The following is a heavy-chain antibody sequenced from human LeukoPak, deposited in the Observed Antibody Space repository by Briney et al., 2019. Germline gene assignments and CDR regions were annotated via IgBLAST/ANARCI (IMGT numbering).Heavy chain of an antibody. D-gene: IGHD2-15*01. J-gene: IGHJ3*02. CDR3: ASRYCSGGSCYSTDAFDI. CDR2: ISSSSTYI. Sequence: GGSLRLSCAASGFTFSSYAMSWVRQAPGKGLEWVSSISSSSTYIYYADSVKGRFTISRDNARNSLYLQMDSLRAEDTAVYYCASRYCSGGSCYSTDAFDIWGQGTMVTVSS. CDR1: GFTFSSYA. V-gene: IGHV3-21*04.